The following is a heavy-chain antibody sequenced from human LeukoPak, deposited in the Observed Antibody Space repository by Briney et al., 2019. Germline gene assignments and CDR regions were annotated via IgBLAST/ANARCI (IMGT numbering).Heavy chain of an antibody. CDR1: GFTFSDYA. D-gene: IGHD6-13*01. Sequence: GGSLRLSCTASGFTFSDYAMSWFRQAPGKGLEWVGFIRSKAYGGTTEYAASVKGRFTISRDDSKSIAYLQMNSLKTEDTAVYYCTRDISSPAFDYWGQGTLVTVSS. J-gene: IGHJ4*02. V-gene: IGHV3-49*03. CDR3: TRDISSPAFDY. CDR2: IRSKAYGGTT.